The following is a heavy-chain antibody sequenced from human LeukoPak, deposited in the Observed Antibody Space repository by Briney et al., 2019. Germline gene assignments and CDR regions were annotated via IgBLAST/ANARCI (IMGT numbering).Heavy chain of an antibody. J-gene: IGHJ6*02. CDR3: ARVPPYYYYYGMDV. CDR2: ISSSSSYI. V-gene: IGHV3-21*01. Sequence: PGGSLRLSCAASGFTFSSYSMNWVRQAPGKGLEWASSISSSSSYIYYADSVKGRFTISRDNAKNSLYLQMNSLRAEDTAVYYCARVPPYYYYYGMDVWGQGTTVTVSS. CDR1: GFTFSSYS.